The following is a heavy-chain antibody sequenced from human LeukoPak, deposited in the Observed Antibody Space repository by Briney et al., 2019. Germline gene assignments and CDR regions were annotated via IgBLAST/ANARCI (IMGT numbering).Heavy chain of an antibody. CDR1: RFTFSNYA. V-gene: IGHV3-23*01. J-gene: IGHJ6*02. CDR3: ARTAGAGTPFFYYGMDV. CDR2: ISDSGGST. Sequence: GGSLRLSCAASRFTFSNYAMSWVRQAPGKGLEWVSVISDSGGSTFYADSVKGRFTISRDNSKNTLYLQMNSLRAEDTAVYYCARTAGAGTPFFYYGMDVWGQGTTVTVSS. D-gene: IGHD6-13*01.